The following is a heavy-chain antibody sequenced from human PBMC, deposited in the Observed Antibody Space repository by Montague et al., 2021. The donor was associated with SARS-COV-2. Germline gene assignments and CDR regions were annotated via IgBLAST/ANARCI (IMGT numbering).Heavy chain of an antibody. Sequence: SETLSLTCTVSGGSISSSGYYWGWIRQPPGKGLEWIGSMYYSGSTYYNASLKSRVTISVDTSKNQFSLKLNSVTAADTAVYYCARHGWNDSGSFHFDYWGQGTLVTVSS. CDR3: ARHGWNDSGSFHFDY. D-gene: IGHD3-10*01. CDR1: GGSISSSGYY. V-gene: IGHV4-39*01. CDR2: MYYSGST. J-gene: IGHJ4*02.